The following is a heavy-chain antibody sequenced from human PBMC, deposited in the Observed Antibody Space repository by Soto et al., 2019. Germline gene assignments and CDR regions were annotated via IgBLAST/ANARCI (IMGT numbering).Heavy chain of an antibody. CDR3: ARDGDDCSSTSCYWNHYYYMDV. Sequence: GGSLRLSCAASGFTFSSYGMHWVRQAPGKGLEWVAVIWYDGSNKYYADSVKGRFTISRDNSKNTLYLQMNSLRAEDTAVYYCARDGDDCSSTSCYWNHYYYMDVWGKGTTVTVSS. J-gene: IGHJ6*03. D-gene: IGHD2-2*01. CDR2: IWYDGSNK. CDR1: GFTFSSYG. V-gene: IGHV3-33*01.